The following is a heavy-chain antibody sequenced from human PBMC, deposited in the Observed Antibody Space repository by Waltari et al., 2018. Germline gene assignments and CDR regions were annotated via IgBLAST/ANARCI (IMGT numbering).Heavy chain of an antibody. Sequence: QVQLAQSGPEVKRPGASVKVSCKCSGYSFTAYYFHWVRQAPGQGLEWIGGVNPNTVGTDYAEKFQGRVTMNRDTSIKTVYMELSSLTSDETAIYHFGRVLGGHSNSEPDTWSQGTLVSVSS. CDR1: GYSFTAYY. J-gene: IGHJ5*02. D-gene: IGHD4-4*01. V-gene: IGHV1-2*02. CDR3: GRVLGGHSNSEPDT. CDR2: VNPNTVGT.